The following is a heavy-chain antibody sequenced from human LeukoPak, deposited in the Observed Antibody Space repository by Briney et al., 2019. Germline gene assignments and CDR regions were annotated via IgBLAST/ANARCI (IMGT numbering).Heavy chain of an antibody. D-gene: IGHD1-14*01. CDR3: ATETNGRHYDY. J-gene: IGHJ4*02. CDR2: IGPTGSDR. Sequence: GGSLRLSCSASGLTFSTSGFNWVRQAPGKGLEWVASIGPTGSDRYHADSIKGRFTIPRDNANNFLYLQMNSLRAEDTAVYYCATETNGRHYDYWGQGTLLTVSS. V-gene: IGHV3-21*06. CDR1: GLTFSTSG.